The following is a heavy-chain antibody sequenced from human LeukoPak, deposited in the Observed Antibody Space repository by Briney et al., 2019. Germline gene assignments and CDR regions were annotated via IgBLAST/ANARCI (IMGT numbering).Heavy chain of an antibody. CDR1: GGSISSYY. CDR2: IYFSAST. CDR3: ARDDRYSSSSGYFQH. V-gene: IGHV4-59*01. J-gene: IGHJ1*01. Sequence: KSSETLSLNCTVSGGSISSYYWIWIRQPPGNGLEWIGYIYFSASTYAKPSLNSLVTISVDTSKNEFSLQLSFLTADATAVYYCARDDRYSSSSGYFQHWGQGTLVTVFS. D-gene: IGHD6-6*01.